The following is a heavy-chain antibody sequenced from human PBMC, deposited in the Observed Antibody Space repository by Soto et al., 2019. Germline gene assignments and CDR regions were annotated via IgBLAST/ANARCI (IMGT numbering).Heavy chain of an antibody. CDR1: GGSITSYY. CDR3: ARLVTGFDS. Sequence: SETLSLTCTVSGGSITSYYWSWIRQPPGKGLEWIGYIYHSGSTNYNPSLKSRVTISVDTSKNQFSLKLSSVTAADTAVYYCARLVTGFDSRGQGTLVTVSS. V-gene: IGHV4-59*01. J-gene: IGHJ4*02. CDR2: IYHSGST.